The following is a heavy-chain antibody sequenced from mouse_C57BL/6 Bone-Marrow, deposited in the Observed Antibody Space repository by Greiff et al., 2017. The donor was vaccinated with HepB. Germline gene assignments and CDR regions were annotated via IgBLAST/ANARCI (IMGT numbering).Heavy chain of an antibody. CDR1: GYAFSSYW. Sequence: VKLMESGAELVKPGASVKISCKASGYAFSSYWMNWVKQRPGKGLEWIGQIYPGDGDTNYNGKFKGKATLTADKSSSTAYMQLSSLTSEDSAVYFCARSGWPQGYFDVWGTGTTVTVSS. CDR3: ARSGWPQGYFDV. D-gene: IGHD6-1*01. V-gene: IGHV1-80*01. J-gene: IGHJ1*03. CDR2: IYPGDGDT.